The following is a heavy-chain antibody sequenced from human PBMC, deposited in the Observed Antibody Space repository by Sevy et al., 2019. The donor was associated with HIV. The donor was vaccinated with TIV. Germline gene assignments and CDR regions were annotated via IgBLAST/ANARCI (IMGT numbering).Heavy chain of an antibody. D-gene: IGHD1-26*01. J-gene: IGHJ4*02. CDR2: ISDSGTTT. Sequence: GGSLRLSCAASGFTFSSHAMSWVRQAPGKGLEWVSAISDSGTTTYYEDSVKGRFTISRDNSKNTLYLQMDGLRAEDTAIYYCARACNGGYQQPFDYWGQGTLVTVSS. CDR1: GFTFSSHA. CDR3: ARACNGGYQQPFDY. V-gene: IGHV3-23*01.